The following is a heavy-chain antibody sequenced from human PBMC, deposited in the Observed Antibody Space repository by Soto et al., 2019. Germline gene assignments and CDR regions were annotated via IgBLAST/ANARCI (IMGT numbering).Heavy chain of an antibody. CDR1: GGSVTSNNW. D-gene: IGHD1-7*01. CDR3: ASRDPGTSVDY. V-gene: IGHV4-4*02. Sequence: PSETLSLTCAVSGGSVTSNNWWTWVRQPPGQGLEWIGEIYRTGSTNYNPSLKSRVTISLDKSEKQISLKVTSLTAADTAVYYCASRDPGTSVDYWGQVTLVTFSS. J-gene: IGHJ4*02. CDR2: IYRTGST.